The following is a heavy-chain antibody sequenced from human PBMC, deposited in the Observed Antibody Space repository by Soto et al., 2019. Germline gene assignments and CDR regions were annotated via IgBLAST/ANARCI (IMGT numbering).Heavy chain of an antibody. J-gene: IGHJ3*02. CDR3: ARPREQWQYDAFDI. CDR1: GGSFSDYY. CDR2: IHHSGST. V-gene: IGHV4-34*01. Sequence: PSETLSLTCAVYGGSFSDYYWTWIRQPAGKGLEWIGEIHHSGSTNYNPSLKSRVAISGDTSKNQFSLILNSVTAADTAVYYCARPREQWQYDAFDIWGQGTMVTVSS. D-gene: IGHD1-26*01.